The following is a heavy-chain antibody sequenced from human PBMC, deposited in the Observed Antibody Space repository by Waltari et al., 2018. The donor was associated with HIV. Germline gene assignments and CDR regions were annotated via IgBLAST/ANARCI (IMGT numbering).Heavy chain of an antibody. Sequence: QVPLVQSGAEVKKPGSSVKVSCRASGDTFRTYTISWVRQAPGQGLEWMEGITPIFKTTKYAQKFQGRVTLTADESTRTTYMELTSLRSDDTAMYYCARNGDYAPDYWGQGTLVTVSS. CDR3: ARNGDYAPDY. V-gene: IGHV1-69*01. CDR2: ITPIFKTT. D-gene: IGHD4-17*01. CDR1: GDTFRTYT. J-gene: IGHJ4*02.